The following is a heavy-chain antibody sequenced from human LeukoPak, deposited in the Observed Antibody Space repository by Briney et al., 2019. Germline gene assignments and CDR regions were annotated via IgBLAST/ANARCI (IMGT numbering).Heavy chain of an antibody. CDR2: ISWNSGSI. V-gene: IGHV3-9*03. CDR1: GFTFDDYA. CDR3: AKDMASTMAGGNYFDY. J-gene: IGHJ4*02. Sequence: GGSLRLSCAASGFTFDDYAMHWVRQAPGEGLEWVLGISWNSGSIGYADSVKGRFTISRDNAKNSLYLQMNSLRAEDMALYYCAKDMASTMAGGNYFDYWGQGTLVTVSS. D-gene: IGHD6-19*01.